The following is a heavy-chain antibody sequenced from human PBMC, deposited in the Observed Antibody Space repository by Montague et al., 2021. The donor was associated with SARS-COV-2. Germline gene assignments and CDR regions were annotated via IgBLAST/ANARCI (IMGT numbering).Heavy chain of an antibody. Sequence: SETLSLTCTVSGDSVSHDFWTWIRQPPGKGLEWIGYVYYSRSSSXNSSLRGRVSIAVDTSKNQFSLRLSTVTAADTTIYYCVRDPAPSGSGTFYDYWGQGTLVAVSS. J-gene: IGHJ4*02. CDR1: GDSVSHDF. CDR2: VYYSRSS. CDR3: VRDPAPSGSGTFYDY. V-gene: IGHV4-59*02. D-gene: IGHD1-26*01.